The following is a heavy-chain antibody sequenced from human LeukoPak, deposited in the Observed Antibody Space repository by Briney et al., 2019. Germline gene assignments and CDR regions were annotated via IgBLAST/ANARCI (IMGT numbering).Heavy chain of an antibody. Sequence: GESLKISCKGSGYSFSNYWIAWVRQAPGKGLEWMGIIYPGDSDLRYSPSFRGQVTISADKSISTAYLQWSSLKASDTAMYYCARHLDHDSSGFYSNWFDPWGQGTLVTVSS. CDR2: IYPGDSDL. V-gene: IGHV5-51*01. CDR1: GYSFSNYW. D-gene: IGHD3-22*01. J-gene: IGHJ5*02. CDR3: ARHLDHDSSGFYSNWFDP.